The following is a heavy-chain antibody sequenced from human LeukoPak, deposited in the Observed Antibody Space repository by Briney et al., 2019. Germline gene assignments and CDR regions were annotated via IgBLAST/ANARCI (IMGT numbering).Heavy chain of an antibody. J-gene: IGHJ4*02. D-gene: IGHD6-6*01. CDR2: INSDASST. CDR1: GFTFSSYW. Sequence: GGFLRLSCAASGFTFSSYWMHWVRQAPGKGLVWVSRINSDASSTTYADSVKGRFTISRDNAKNTLYLQINSLRAEDTAVYYCARGIAARLDYWGQGTLVTVSS. V-gene: IGHV3-74*01. CDR3: ARGIAARLDY.